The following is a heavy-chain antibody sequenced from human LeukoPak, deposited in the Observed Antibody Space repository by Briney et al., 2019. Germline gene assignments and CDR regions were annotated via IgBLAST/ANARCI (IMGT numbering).Heavy chain of an antibody. CDR1: GGTFSSYA. Sequence: ASVKVSCKASGGTFSSYAISWVRQAPGQGLEWMGGIIPIFGTANYAQKFQGRVTTTADESTSTAYMELSSLRSEDTAVYYCARDYGDNNWFDPWGQGTPVTVS. CDR3: ARDYGDNNWFDP. V-gene: IGHV1-69*13. CDR2: IIPIFGTA. D-gene: IGHD4-17*01. J-gene: IGHJ5*02.